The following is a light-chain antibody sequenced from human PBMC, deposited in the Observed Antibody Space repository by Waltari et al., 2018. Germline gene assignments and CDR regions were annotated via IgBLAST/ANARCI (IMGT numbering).Light chain of an antibody. J-gene: IGKJ1*01. CDR1: RSILSSANNKNY. CDR3: QEYYTIPPWA. Sequence: DIVMTQSPDSLAMSLGERATINCRSSRSILSSANNKNYLGWYQKKPGQPPKLLFYWASTGQSGVPDRFSASGSGTDFSLTSSSLQAEDVAVYYCQEYYTIPPWAFGQGTKVEIK. CDR2: WAS. V-gene: IGKV4-1*01.